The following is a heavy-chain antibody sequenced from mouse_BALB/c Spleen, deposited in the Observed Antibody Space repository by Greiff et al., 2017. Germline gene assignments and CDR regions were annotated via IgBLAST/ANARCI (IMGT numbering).Heavy chain of an antibody. D-gene: IGHD4-1*01. J-gene: IGHJ2*01. CDR3: ARDWDDYFDY. CDR1: GYTFTSYW. CDR2: INPSTGYT. Sequence: QVQLQQSGAELAKPGASVKMSCKASGYTFTSYWMHWVKQRPGQGLEWIGYINPSTGYTEYNQKFKDKATLTADKSSSTAYMQLSSLTSEDSAVYYCARDWDDYFDYWGQGTTLTVSS. V-gene: IGHV1-7*01.